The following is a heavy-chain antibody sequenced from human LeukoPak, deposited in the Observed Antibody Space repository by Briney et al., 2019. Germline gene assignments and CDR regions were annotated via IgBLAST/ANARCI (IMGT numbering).Heavy chain of an antibody. D-gene: IGHD5-18*01. CDR2: IYYSGST. Sequence: SETLSLTCTVSGGSISSSSYYWGWIRQPPGKGLEWIGSIYYSGSTYYNPSLKSRVTISVDTSKNQFSLKLSSVTAADTAVYYCARASVDTAMVKWGYYFDYWGQGTLVTVSS. J-gene: IGHJ4*02. CDR3: ARASVDTAMVKWGYYFDY. CDR1: GGSISSSSYY. V-gene: IGHV4-39*07.